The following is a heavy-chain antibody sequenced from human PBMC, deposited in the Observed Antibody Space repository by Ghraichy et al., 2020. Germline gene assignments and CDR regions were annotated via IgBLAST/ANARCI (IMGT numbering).Heavy chain of an antibody. V-gene: IGHV4-34*01. J-gene: IGHJ4*02. CDR2: INHSGST. CDR3: ARVGQYYYGSGSYLLYYFDY. D-gene: IGHD3-10*01. Sequence: SETLSLTCAVYGGSFSGYYWSWIRQPQGKGLEWIGEINHSGSTNYNPSLKSRVTISVDTSKNQFSLKLSSVTAADTAVYYCARVGQYYYGSGSYLLYYFDYWGQGTLVTVSS. CDR1: GGSFSGYY.